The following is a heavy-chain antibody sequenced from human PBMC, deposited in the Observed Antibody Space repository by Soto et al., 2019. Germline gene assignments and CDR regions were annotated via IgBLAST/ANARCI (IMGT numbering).Heavy chain of an antibody. D-gene: IGHD5-12*01. J-gene: IGHJ4*02. CDR3: ATERVSGNDY. V-gene: IGHV3-30-3*01. Sequence: PGGSLRLSCAASGFTFSSYAMHWVRQAPGKGLEWVAVISYDGSNKYYADSVKGRFTISRDNSKNTLDLQMNSLRAEDTAVYYCATERVSGNDYWGQGTLVTVSS. CDR1: GFTFSSYA. CDR2: ISYDGSNK.